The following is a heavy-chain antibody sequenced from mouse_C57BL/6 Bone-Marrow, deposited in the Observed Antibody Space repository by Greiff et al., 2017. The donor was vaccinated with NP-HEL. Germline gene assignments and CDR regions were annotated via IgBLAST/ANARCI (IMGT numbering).Heavy chain of an antibody. V-gene: IGHV1-18*01. CDR1: GYTFTDYN. CDR2: INPNNGGT. CDR3: ATTYWYFDV. J-gene: IGHJ1*03. D-gene: IGHD1-1*01. Sequence: EVKLQESGPELVKPGASVKIPCKASGYTFTDYNMDWVKQSHGKSLEWIGDINPNNGGTIYNQKFKGKATLTVDKSSSTAYMELRSLTSEDTAVYYCATTYWYFDVWGTGTTVTVSS.